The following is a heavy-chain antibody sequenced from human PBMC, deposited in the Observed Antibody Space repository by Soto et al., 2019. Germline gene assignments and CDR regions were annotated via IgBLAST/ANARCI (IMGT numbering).Heavy chain of an antibody. Sequence: ASVKVSCKASGGTFSSYAIDWARQAPGQGLEWMGGIIPLFGTTNYAQKLQGRVKLTADESTRTAYMELSTLTSEDTAVYYCARGTVTGSEYNYYYYGMDVWGQGTTVTVSS. CDR3: ARGTVTGSEYNYYYYGMDV. CDR1: GGTFSSYA. D-gene: IGHD1-1*01. CDR2: IIPLFGTT. J-gene: IGHJ6*02. V-gene: IGHV1-69*13.